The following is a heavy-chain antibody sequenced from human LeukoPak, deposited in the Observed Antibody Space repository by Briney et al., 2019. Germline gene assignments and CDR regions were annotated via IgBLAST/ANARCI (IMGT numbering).Heavy chain of an antibody. D-gene: IGHD6-13*01. CDR2: INPNSGGT. V-gene: IGHV1-2*02. J-gene: IGHJ3*02. Sequence: GASVKVSCKASGGTFSSYAISWVRQAPGQGLEWMGWINPNSGGTNYAQKFQGRVTMTRDTSISTAYMELSRLRSDDTAVYYCARVIVAAASHDAFDIWGQGTMVTVSS. CDR3: ARVIVAAASHDAFDI. CDR1: GGTFSSYA.